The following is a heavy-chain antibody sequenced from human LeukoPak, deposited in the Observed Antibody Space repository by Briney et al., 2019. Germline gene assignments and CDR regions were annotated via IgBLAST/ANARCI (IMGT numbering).Heavy chain of an antibody. Sequence: SETLSLTCAVYGGSFSGYYWSWIRQPPGKGLEWIGEINHSGSTNYNPSLKSRVTMSVDTSKNQFSLKLRSVTAADTAVYYCARVGDYALKDWGQGTLVTVSS. D-gene: IGHD3-16*01. J-gene: IGHJ4*02. CDR1: GGSFSGYY. CDR3: ARVGDYALKD. V-gene: IGHV4-34*01. CDR2: INHSGST.